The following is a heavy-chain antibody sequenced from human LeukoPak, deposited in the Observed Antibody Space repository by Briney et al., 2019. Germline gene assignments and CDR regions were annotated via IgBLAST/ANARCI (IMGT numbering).Heavy chain of an antibody. J-gene: IGHJ5*02. V-gene: IGHV3-13*01. CDR2: ISTEGDT. CDR1: GFTFSRYD. Sequence: GGSLRLSCAASGFTFSRYDMHWVRQTPGKSLEWVSGISTEGDTHDADSVKGRFTISRDNAKDSLSPPIHNLSAGDTAVYYCARGPTINPPSWDAVGWFVPWGQGTLVTGSS. D-gene: IGHD1-26*01. CDR3: ARGPTINPPSWDAVGWFVP.